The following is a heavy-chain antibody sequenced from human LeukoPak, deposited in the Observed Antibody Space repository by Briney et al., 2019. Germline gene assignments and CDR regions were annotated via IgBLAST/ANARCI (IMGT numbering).Heavy chain of an antibody. V-gene: IGHV4-30-4*01. CDR1: GGSISSGDYC. CDR2: IYYSGST. Sequence: PSETLSLTCTVSGGSISSGDYCWSWIRQPPGKGLEWIGYIYYSGSTYYNPSLKSRVTISVDTSKNQFSLKLSSVTAADTAVYYCARGSDAFDIWGQGTMVTVSP. J-gene: IGHJ3*02. CDR3: ARGSDAFDI.